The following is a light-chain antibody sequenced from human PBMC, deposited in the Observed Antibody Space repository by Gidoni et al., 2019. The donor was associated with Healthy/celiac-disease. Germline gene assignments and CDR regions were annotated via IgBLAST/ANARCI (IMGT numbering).Light chain of an antibody. V-gene: IGLV2-23*01. J-gene: IGLJ2*01. CDR1: SSDVGSYNL. Sequence: QSALTQPASESGSPGQSITISCTGTSSDVGSYNLVSWYQQHPGKAPQPMIYEGSKRPSGVSNRFSGSKSGNTASLTISGLQAEDEADYYCCSYAGSSTLVFGGGTKLTVL. CDR3: CSYAGSSTLV. CDR2: EGS.